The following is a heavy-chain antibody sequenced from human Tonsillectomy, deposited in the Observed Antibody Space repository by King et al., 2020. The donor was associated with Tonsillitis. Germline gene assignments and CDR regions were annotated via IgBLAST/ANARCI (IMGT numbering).Heavy chain of an antibody. J-gene: IGHJ4*02. Sequence: VQLVESGGGLVQPGGSLRLSCGASGFTFSSYAMSWVRQAPGKGLEWVSAISGSGGSTYYADSVKGRFTISRNNSKNTLYLQMNSLRAEDTAVYYCAKDRGDSSGYHNDYWGQGTLVTVSS. V-gene: IGHV3-23*04. CDR1: GFTFSSYA. CDR2: ISGSGGST. CDR3: AKDRGDSSGYHNDY. D-gene: IGHD3-22*01.